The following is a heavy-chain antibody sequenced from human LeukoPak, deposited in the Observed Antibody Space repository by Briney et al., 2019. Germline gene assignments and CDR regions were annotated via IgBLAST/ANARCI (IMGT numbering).Heavy chain of an antibody. D-gene: IGHD6-13*01. V-gene: IGHV1-69*13. CDR2: IIPIFGTA. CDR3: ASVLEGSGSWYQNYYYYYGMDV. Sequence: ASVKVSCKASGYTFTSYYMHWVRQAPGQGLEWMGGIIPIFGTANYAQKFQGRVTITADESTSTAYMELSSLRSEDTAVYYCASVLEGSGSWYQNYYYYYGMDVWGQGTTVTVSS. CDR1: GYTFTSYY. J-gene: IGHJ6*02.